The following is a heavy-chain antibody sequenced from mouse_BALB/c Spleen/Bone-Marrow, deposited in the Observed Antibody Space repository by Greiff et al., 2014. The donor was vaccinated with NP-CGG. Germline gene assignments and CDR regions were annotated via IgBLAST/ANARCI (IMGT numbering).Heavy chain of an antibody. J-gene: IGHJ3*01. CDR3: ARGNCYDNHACFAY. CDR2: IYPGNSDT. V-gene: IGHV1-5*01. Sequence: EVQLVESGTVLARPGASVKLSCKASGYSFTRYWMHWVKQRPGQGLEWIGAIYPGNSDTTFKQKFKDKAKLTAVTSASTAFMELSSLTNEDSAVYYCARGNCYDNHACFAYWGQGTLVTVPA. CDR1: GYSFTRYW. D-gene: IGHD2-1*01.